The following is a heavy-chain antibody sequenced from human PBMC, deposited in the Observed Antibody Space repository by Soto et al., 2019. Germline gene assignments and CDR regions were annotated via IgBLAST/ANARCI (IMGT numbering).Heavy chain of an antibody. Sequence: GGSLRLSCAASGFTFSAYAMSWVRQAPGKGLEWVSSINVDDSTYYADSVKGRFTISRDNSKSTVFLELSSLRVEDTATFYCAKNYYFDHWGQGTQVTVSS. V-gene: IGHV3-23*01. J-gene: IGHJ4*02. CDR3: AKNYYFDH. CDR1: GFTFSAYA. CDR2: INVDDST.